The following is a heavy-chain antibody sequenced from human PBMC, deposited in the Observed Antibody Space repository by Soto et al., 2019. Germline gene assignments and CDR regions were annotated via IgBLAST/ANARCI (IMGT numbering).Heavy chain of an antibody. CDR3: ARRRGYSYDFDY. CDR1: GYTFTNNW. J-gene: IGHJ4*02. D-gene: IGHD5-18*01. Sequence: PGESLKISCNASGYTFTNNWISWVRQKPGQGLEWMGRIDPSDSRTKYNPSFEGHVTISIDNSINTAFLQWSSLRASDTAVYFCARRRGYSYDFDYWGQGTLVTVSS. CDR2: IDPSDSRT. V-gene: IGHV5-10-1*01.